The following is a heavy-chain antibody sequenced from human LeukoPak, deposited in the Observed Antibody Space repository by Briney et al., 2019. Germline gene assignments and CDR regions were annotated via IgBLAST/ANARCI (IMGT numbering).Heavy chain of an antibody. CDR1: GFTFSDHY. Sequence: PEGSLRLSCAASGFTFSDHYMDWVRQAPAKGLEWVGSIRKKVNSYTTEYAATVKGRLTISRDDSKNSLYLQMNSLKTEDTAVYYCARGYCRSTTSCYFDYWGQGTLVTVSS. J-gene: IGHJ4*02. D-gene: IGHD2/OR15-2a*01. CDR3: ARGYCRSTTSCYFDY. CDR2: IRKKVNSYTT. V-gene: IGHV3-72*01.